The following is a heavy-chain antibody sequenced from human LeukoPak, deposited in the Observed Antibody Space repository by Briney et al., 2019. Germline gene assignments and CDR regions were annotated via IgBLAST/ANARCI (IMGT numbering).Heavy chain of an antibody. CDR3: ARQGSLRGY. Sequence: PDTLSLTCTVSGGSISSSSYYWGWIRQPPGKGLEWIGSIYYSGSTYYNPSLKSRVTISVDTSKNQFSLKLSSVTAADTAVHYCARQGSLRGYWGQGTLVTVSS. CDR1: GGSISSSSYY. J-gene: IGHJ4*02. CDR2: IYYSGST. D-gene: IGHD3-3*01. V-gene: IGHV4-39*01.